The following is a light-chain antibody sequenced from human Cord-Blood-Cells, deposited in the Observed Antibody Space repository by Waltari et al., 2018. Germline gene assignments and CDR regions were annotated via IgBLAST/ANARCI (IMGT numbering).Light chain of an antibody. CDR1: SSDVGGYNH. J-gene: IGLJ1*01. V-gene: IGLV2-14*01. CDR2: DVS. Sequence: QSALTQPASVSGSPGQSIPISCTGTSSDVGGYNHVPWYQQHPGKAPKLMIYDVSKRPSGVSNRFSGSKSGNTASLTISGLQAEDEADYYCSSYTSSSTYVFGTGTKVTVL. CDR3: SSYTSSSTYV.